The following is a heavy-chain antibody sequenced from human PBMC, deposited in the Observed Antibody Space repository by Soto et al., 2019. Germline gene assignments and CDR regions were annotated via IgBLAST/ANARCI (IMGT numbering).Heavy chain of an antibody. V-gene: IGHV4-61*03. D-gene: IGHD6-19*01. J-gene: IGHJ4*02. CDR2: IHSSDST. CDR3: ARGSVAGNFDY. CDR1: GGSVTSDSYY. Sequence: QVHLQASGPGLMQPSETLSLTCTVSGGSVTSDSYYWTWIRQSPGKELEWIGYIHSSDSTNYNPSLKSRITISLETSRNHFSLKLTSVTAADTAIYYCARGSVAGNFDYWGQGTLVAVSS.